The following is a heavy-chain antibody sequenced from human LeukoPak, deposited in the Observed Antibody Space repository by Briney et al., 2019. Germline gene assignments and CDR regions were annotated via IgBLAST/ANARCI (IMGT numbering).Heavy chain of an antibody. Sequence: GGSRRLXCAASGVTFRSCSMNWVRQAPGKGLEWVSSISSSSSYICYADSVKGRFTISRDNAKNSLYLQMNSLRAEDTAVYYCAREGTDYYYMDVWGKGTTVTVSS. J-gene: IGHJ6*03. CDR2: ISSSSSYI. CDR3: AREGTDYYYMDV. V-gene: IGHV3-21*01. CDR1: GVTFRSCS. D-gene: IGHD1-1*01.